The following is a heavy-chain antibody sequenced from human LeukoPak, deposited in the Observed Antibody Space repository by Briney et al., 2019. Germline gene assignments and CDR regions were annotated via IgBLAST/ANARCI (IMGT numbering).Heavy chain of an antibody. V-gene: IGHV4-59*01. D-gene: IGHD6-19*01. CDR2: IYYSGST. CDR3: ARDIALAGTGGYFDL. Sequence: SETLSLTCSVSGGSISNYYWSWIRQPPGKGLEWIGYIYYSGSTNYNPSLKSRVTISVDRSKSQFSLKLSSVTAADTAVYYYARDIALAGTGGYFDLWGQGTLVTVSS. CDR1: GGSISNYY. J-gene: IGHJ4*02.